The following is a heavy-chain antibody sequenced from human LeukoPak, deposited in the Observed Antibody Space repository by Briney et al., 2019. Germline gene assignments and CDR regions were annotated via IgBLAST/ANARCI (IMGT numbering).Heavy chain of an antibody. J-gene: IGHJ4*02. CDR3: FKASRGDTIYPKEVNFDY. Sequence: PGGSLRLSCAASGFSFSSYAMSWVRQAPGKGLEWVSTITGGGGSTYYADSVKGRFTISRDNSKDTFYLQMNSLRVEDTAVCYCFKASRGDTIYPKEVNFDYWGQGTLVTVSS. V-gene: IGHV3-23*01. D-gene: IGHD3-9*01. CDR1: GFSFSSYA. CDR2: ITGGGGST.